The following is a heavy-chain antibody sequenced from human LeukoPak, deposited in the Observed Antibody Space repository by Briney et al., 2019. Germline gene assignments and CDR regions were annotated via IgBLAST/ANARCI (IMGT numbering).Heavy chain of an antibody. D-gene: IGHD3-10*01. Sequence: GASVKVSCKASGYTFTGYYMHWVRQAPGQGLEWMGWINPNSGGTNYAQKLQGRVTMTTDTSTSTAYMELRSLRSDDTAVYYCARLAIWFGELLRAFDIWGQGTMVTVSS. V-gene: IGHV1-2*02. CDR1: GYTFTGYY. J-gene: IGHJ3*02. CDR2: INPNSGGT. CDR3: ARLAIWFGELLRAFDI.